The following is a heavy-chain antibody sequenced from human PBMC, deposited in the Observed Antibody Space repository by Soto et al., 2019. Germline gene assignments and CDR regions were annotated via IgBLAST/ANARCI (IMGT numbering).Heavy chain of an antibody. CDR1: GYTFTNYV. CDR2: INSGDGNT. D-gene: IGHD3-3*01. J-gene: IGHJ4*02. CDR3: ARGLTIFGVVIGY. Sequence: ASVKVSCKTSGYTFTNYVVDWVRQAPGQGLEWMGWINSGDGNTKYSEKFQGRVTITRDTSASTAYMELNSLTSEDTAVYYCARGLTIFGVVIGYWGQGTLVTVSS. V-gene: IGHV1-3*01.